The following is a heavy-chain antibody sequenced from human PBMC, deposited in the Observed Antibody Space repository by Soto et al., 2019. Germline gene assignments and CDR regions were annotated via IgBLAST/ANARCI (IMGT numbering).Heavy chain of an antibody. CDR3: ARGGGSYGGYYYYGMDV. CDR1: GFTVSSNY. D-gene: IGHD1-26*01. CDR2: IYSGGST. J-gene: IGHJ6*02. V-gene: IGHV3-53*01. Sequence: GSLRLSCAASGFTVSSNYMSWVRQAPGKGLEWVSVIYSGGSTYYADSVKGRFTISRDNSKNTLYLQMNSLRAEDTAVYYCARGGGSYGGYYYYGMDVWGQGTTVTVSS.